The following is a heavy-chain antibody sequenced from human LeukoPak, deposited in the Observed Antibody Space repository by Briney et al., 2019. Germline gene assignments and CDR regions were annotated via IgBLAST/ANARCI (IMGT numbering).Heavy chain of an antibody. CDR3: AKSSPNWGSESPYYFDY. Sequence: PGGSLRLSCAASGFTFSSYWMYWVRQAPGKGLEWVSAISGSGGSTYYADSVKGRFTISRDNSKYTLYLQMNSLRAEDTAVYYCAKSSPNWGSESPYYFDYWGQGTLVTVSS. J-gene: IGHJ4*02. CDR1: GFTFSSYW. V-gene: IGHV3-23*01. CDR2: ISGSGGST. D-gene: IGHD7-27*01.